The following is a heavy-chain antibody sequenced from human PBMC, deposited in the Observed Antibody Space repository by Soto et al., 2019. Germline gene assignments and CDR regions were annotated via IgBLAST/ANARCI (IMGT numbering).Heavy chain of an antibody. CDR2: ISGSGGST. J-gene: IGHJ1*01. CDR3: AQTARAVAAAEYFQH. D-gene: IGHD6-19*01. Sequence: PVGSLRLSCAASGFTFSSYAMSWVRQAPGKGLEWVSAISGSGGSTYYADSVKGRFTISRDNSKNTLYLQMNSLRAEDTAVYYCAQTARAVAAAEYFQHWGQGTLVTVSS. CDR1: GFTFSSYA. V-gene: IGHV3-23*01.